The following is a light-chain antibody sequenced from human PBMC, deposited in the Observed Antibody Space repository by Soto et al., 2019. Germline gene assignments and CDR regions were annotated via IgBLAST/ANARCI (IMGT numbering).Light chain of an antibody. CDR3: QQYDSSPRT. CDR2: GAS. V-gene: IGKV3-20*01. Sequence: ENVLTQSPGTLSWSPGERATLSCRASQSVSSNFLAWYQQKPGQAPRLLIYGASNRATGIPDRFSGSGSGTDFTLTISRLEPEDFALYYCQQYDSSPRTFGQGTKVEIK. CDR1: QSVSSNF. J-gene: IGKJ1*01.